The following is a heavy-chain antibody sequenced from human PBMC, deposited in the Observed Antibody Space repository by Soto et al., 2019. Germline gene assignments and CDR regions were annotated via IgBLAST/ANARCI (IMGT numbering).Heavy chain of an antibody. Sequence: EVQLVESGGGLVQPGGSLRLSCAASGFTFSSYSMNWVRQAPGKGLEWVSYISSSSSTIYYADSVKGRFTISRDNAKNSLYLQMNSLRDEDTAVYYCARVTARKYYDFWSGYSPLYYFDYWGQGTLVTVSS. CDR3: ARVTARKYYDFWSGYSPLYYFDY. CDR1: GFTFSSYS. J-gene: IGHJ4*02. V-gene: IGHV3-48*02. CDR2: ISSSSSTI. D-gene: IGHD3-3*01.